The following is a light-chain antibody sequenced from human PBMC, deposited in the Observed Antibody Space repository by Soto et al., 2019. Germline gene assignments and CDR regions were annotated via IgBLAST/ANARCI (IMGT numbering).Light chain of an antibody. J-gene: IGLJ2*01. CDR3: SSFSGTNTVV. CDR1: SSDVGGYNY. CDR2: QVY. V-gene: IGLV2-8*01. Sequence: QSVLTQPPSASGSPGQSVTISCTGTSSDVGGYNYVCWYQQYPGKAPKLIISQVYKRPSGVPDRFSGSKSGNTASLTVAGLQAEDEADYYCSSFSGTNTVVFGGGTKLTVL.